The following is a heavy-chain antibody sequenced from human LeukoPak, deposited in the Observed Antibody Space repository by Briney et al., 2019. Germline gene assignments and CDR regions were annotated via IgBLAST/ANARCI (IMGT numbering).Heavy chain of an antibody. V-gene: IGHV3-23*01. CDR1: GFTFSSYA. CDR3: AKDPHTYYYGSGSWTNWFDP. CDR2: ISGSGGST. Sequence: GGSLRLSCAASGFTFSSYAMSWVRQAPGKGLEWVSAISGSGGSTYYADSVKGRFTISRDNSKNTLYLQMNSLRAEDTAVYYCAKDPHTYYYGSGSWTNWFDPWGQGTLVTVSS. D-gene: IGHD3-10*01. J-gene: IGHJ5*02.